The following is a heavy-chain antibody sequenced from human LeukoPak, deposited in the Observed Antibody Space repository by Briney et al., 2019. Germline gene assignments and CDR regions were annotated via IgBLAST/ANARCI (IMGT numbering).Heavy chain of an antibody. CDR1: GLTFDDYG. V-gene: IGHV3-20*04. D-gene: IGHD1-26*01. J-gene: IGHJ4*02. CDR2: INWNGGST. CDR3: ARIKSSGNYSPFDY. Sequence: PGGSLRLSCAASGLTFDDYGTSWVRQVPGKGLEWVSGINWNGGSTGYADSVKGRFTISRDNAKNSLCLQMNSLRAEDTALYYCARIKSSGNYSPFDYWGQGALLTVSS.